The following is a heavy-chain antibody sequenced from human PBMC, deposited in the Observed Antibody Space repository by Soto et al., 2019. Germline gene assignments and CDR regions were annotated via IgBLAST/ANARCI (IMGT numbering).Heavy chain of an antibody. CDR3: ARTDKFTSQSSGWANRFDC. D-gene: IGHD6-19*01. V-gene: IGHV3-23*01. Sequence: EVQLLESGGGLVQPGGSLRLYCAASGFTFTNYAMTWVRQAPGRGLEWVSTIIATGGTFYGDTVKGRFTIARDNSRSTLYIQMNSLRADDAAIYYCARTDKFTSQSSGWANRFDCWGQGTLVTVS. CDR2: IIATGGT. J-gene: IGHJ4*02. CDR1: GFTFTNYA.